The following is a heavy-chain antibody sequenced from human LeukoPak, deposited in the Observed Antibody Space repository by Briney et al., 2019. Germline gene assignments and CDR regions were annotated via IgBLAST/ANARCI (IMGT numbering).Heavy chain of an antibody. D-gene: IGHD5-12*01. CDR1: GGSITSYY. CDR2: IYSSGST. V-gene: IGHV4-4*07. CDR3: ARTSVARGWDY. J-gene: IGHJ4*02. Sequence: SETLSLTCTVSGGSITSYYWSWIRQPAGKGLEWIGRIYSSGSTNYNPSPKSRVTMSVDTSKNHFSLKLTSVTAADTAVYYCARTSVARGWDYWGQGSLVTVSS.